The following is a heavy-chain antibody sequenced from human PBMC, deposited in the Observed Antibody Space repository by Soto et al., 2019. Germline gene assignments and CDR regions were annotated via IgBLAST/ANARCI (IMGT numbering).Heavy chain of an antibody. CDR1: GGSFSGYY. V-gene: IGHV4-34*01. J-gene: IGHJ4*02. CDR3: ARTFVTTYEPHFDY. D-gene: IGHD4-4*01. Sequence: QVQLQQWGAGLLKPSETLSLTCAVYGGSFSGYYWSWIRQPPGKGLEWIGEINHSGSTNYNPSLKSRVTISVDTSKNQFSLKLSSVTAAHTAVYYCARTFVTTYEPHFDYWGQGTLVTVSS. CDR2: INHSGST.